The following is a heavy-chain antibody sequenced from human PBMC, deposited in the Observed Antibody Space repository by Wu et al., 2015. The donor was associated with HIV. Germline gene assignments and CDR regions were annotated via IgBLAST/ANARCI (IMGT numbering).Heavy chain of an antibody. D-gene: IGHD3-22*01. CDR1: GYTFTAFY. V-gene: IGHV1-18*04. J-gene: IGHJ4*02. CDR3: AGRTPDSSGYSDFDY. CDR2: ISAYNGNT. Sequence: QVQLVQSGAEVKKPGASVKVSCKASGYTFTAFYLHWVRQAPGRGLEWMGWISAYNGNTNYAQKLQGRVTITADESTSTAYMELSSLRSEDTAVYYCAGRTPDSSGYSDFDYWGQGTLVTVSS.